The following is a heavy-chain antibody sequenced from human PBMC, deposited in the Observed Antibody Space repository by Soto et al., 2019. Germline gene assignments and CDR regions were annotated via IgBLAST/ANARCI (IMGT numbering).Heavy chain of an antibody. CDR2: IYYSGST. Sequence: PSETLSLTCTVSGGSISSYYWSWIRQAPGKGLEWIGYIYYSGSTNYNPSLKSRVTISVDTSKNQFSLKLSSVTAADTAVYYCARSHYYGSGSYYGYWGQGTLVTVSS. J-gene: IGHJ4*02. D-gene: IGHD3-10*01. CDR1: GGSISSYY. CDR3: ARSHYYGSGSYYGY. V-gene: IGHV4-59*01.